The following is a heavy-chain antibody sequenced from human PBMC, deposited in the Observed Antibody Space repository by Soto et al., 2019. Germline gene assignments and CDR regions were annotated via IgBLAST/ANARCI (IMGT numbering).Heavy chain of an antibody. CDR2: INPSAGST. V-gene: IGHV1-46*01. D-gene: IGHD6-19*01. J-gene: IGHJ4*02. Sequence: ASVKGSCKASGYTFPTYYILWVRQAPGQGLEWMGIINPSAGSTSYAQKFQGRVTMTMDTATSTLYMELRSLRSDDTAVYYCARDPKVAVAGNFDYWGLGTLVTVSS. CDR1: GYTFPTYY. CDR3: ARDPKVAVAGNFDY.